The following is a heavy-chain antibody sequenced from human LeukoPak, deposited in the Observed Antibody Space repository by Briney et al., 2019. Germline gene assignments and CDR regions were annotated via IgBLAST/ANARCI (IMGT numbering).Heavy chain of an antibody. Sequence: GESLKISCKGSGYSFTSYWIGWVRQMPGKGLEWMGIIYPGDSDTRHSPSFQGQVTISADKSISTAYLQWSSLKASDTAMYYCARSHPSYYYDSSGYPVTYFDYWGQGTLVTVSS. CDR1: GYSFTSYW. D-gene: IGHD3-22*01. J-gene: IGHJ4*02. CDR3: ARSHPSYYYDSSGYPVTYFDY. V-gene: IGHV5-51*01. CDR2: IYPGDSDT.